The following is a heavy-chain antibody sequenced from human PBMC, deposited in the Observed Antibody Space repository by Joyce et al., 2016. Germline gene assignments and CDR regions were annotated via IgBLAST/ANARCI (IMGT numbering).Heavy chain of an antibody. Sequence: QVHLQESGPGLVKPSETLSLTCTLSGDSISSYYWSWIRQPPGKGLEWIGYIYYTGGSKYNPSLESRVSISVDTSKNQFSLKLNSLTAADTAVYYCARENAGTFDYWGQGTLVTVSS. J-gene: IGHJ4*02. CDR2: IYYTGGS. CDR1: GDSISSYY. D-gene: IGHD6-13*01. CDR3: ARENAGTFDY. V-gene: IGHV4-59*01.